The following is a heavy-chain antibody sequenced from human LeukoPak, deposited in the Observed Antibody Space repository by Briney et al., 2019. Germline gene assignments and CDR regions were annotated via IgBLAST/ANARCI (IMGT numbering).Heavy chain of an antibody. CDR2: ISDSSSYT. Sequence: GGSLGLSCAASGFTFSSYSMNWVRQAPGKGLEWVSSISDSSSYTYYADSLKGRFTISRDNAKNSLYLQMNSLRAEDTAVYYCARGGAHSGWYYWGQGTLVTVSS. D-gene: IGHD6-19*01. CDR3: ARGGAHSGWYY. CDR1: GFTFSSYS. J-gene: IGHJ4*02. V-gene: IGHV3-21*01.